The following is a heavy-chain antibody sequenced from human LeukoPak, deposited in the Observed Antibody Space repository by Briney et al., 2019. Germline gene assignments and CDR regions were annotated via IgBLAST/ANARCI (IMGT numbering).Heavy chain of an antibody. J-gene: IGHJ4*02. Sequence: SSETLSLTCNVSGGSIRGYYWSWIRQPPGKGLEWIGYIYSSGSTNYNPSLKSRVAMSVDTSKNQFSLKLTSVTAADTAVYYCARGGFIAFDYWGQGTLDTVSS. CDR1: GGSIRGYY. CDR2: IYSSGST. CDR3: ARGGFIAFDY. D-gene: IGHD3-16*01. V-gene: IGHV4-59*01.